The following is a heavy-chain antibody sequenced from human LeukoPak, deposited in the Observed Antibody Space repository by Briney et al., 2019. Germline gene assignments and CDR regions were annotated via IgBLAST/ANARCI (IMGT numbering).Heavy chain of an antibody. CDR2: INHSGST. V-gene: IGHV4-34*01. Sequence: PSETLSLTCAVYGGSFSGYYWSWIRQPPGKGLEWIGEINHSGSTNYNPSLKSRVTISVDTSKNQFSLKLSSVTAADTAVYYCARFGYDFSSGYHDYWGQGTLVTVSS. D-gene: IGHD3-3*01. CDR3: ARFGYDFSSGYHDY. J-gene: IGHJ4*02. CDR1: GGSFSGYY.